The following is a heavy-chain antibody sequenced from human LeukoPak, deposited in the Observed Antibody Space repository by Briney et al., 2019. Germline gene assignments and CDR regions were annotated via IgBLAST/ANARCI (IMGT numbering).Heavy chain of an antibody. CDR2: MNPNSGNT. V-gene: IGHV1-8*01. J-gene: IGHJ4*02. CDR3: AIPTSGCSSSWYPGGDY. CDR1: RYTFTSYD. Sequence: ASVKVSCKASRYTFTSYDINWVRQATGQGLEWMGWMNPNSGNTGYAQKFQGRVTMTRNTSISTAYMELSSLRSEDTAVYYCAIPTSGCSSSWYPGGDYWGQGTLVTVSS. D-gene: IGHD6-13*01.